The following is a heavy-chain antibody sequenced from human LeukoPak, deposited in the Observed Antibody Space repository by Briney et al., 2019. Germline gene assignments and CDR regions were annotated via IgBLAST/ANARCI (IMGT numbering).Heavy chain of an antibody. D-gene: IGHD5-18*01. J-gene: IGHJ4*02. CDR3: AREREYSYGYYFDY. CDR1: GFTFSNHW. Sequence: PGGSLRLSCAASGFTFSNHWMTWVRQAPGKGLEWVANIKQDGSEKYYVDSVKGRFTISRDNAKNSLYLQMNSLRAEDTAVYYCAREREYSYGYYFDYWGQGTLVTVSS. V-gene: IGHV3-7*01. CDR2: IKQDGSEK.